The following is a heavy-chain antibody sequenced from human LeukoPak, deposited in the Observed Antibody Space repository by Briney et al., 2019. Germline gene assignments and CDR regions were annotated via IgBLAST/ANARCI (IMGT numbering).Heavy chain of an antibody. CDR3: ARAASLDF. CDR1: GGSLSSGTFY. D-gene: IGHD2-2*01. J-gene: IGHJ4*02. V-gene: IGHV4-61*01. Sequence: SETLSLTCTVSGGSLSSGTFYWSRIRQPPGKGLEWIGYIYYSGTTNYNPYLKSRVTISLGMSSNQFSLRLDSVTAADTAVYYCARAASLDFWGQGILVTVSS. CDR2: IYYSGTT.